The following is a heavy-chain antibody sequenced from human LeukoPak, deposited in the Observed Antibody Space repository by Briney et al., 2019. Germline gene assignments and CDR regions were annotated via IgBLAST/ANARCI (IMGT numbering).Heavy chain of an antibody. D-gene: IGHD1-26*01. CDR3: AGSGSYYMLDY. Sequence: SETLSLTFTVSGGSISSYYWSWIRQPPGKGLEWIGYIYYSGSTNYNPSLTSRVTISVDTSKNQFSLKLSSVTAADTAVYYCAGSGSYYMLDYWGQGTLVTVSS. CDR1: GGSISSYY. V-gene: IGHV4-59*01. J-gene: IGHJ4*02. CDR2: IYYSGST.